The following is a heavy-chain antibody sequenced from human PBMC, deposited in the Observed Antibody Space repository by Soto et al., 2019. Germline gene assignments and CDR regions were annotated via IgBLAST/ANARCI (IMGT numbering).Heavy chain of an antibody. J-gene: IGHJ3*01. D-gene: IGHD6-19*01. CDR2: ISSNSGST. V-gene: IGHV3-23*01. Sequence: GSLSLSCAASGFTVSTYAMSWVRQTSGEGLEWGSGISSNSGSTYSSASVKGRFTISRDISKNTLYLQMDNLRAEDTAVYYCARAGIAVSACWGAFDVWGRGTMVTVSS. CDR3: ARAGIAVSACWGAFDV. CDR1: GFTVSTYA.